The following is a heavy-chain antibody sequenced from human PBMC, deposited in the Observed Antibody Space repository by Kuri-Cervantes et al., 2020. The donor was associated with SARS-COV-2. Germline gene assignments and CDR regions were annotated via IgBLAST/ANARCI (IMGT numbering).Heavy chain of an antibody. J-gene: IGHJ5*02. D-gene: IGHD1-26*01. CDR2: ISSSSYI. Sequence: GGSLRLSCAASGFTFSSYSMNWVRQAPGKGLEWASSISSSSYIYYADSVKGRFTISRDNAKNALYLQMNSLRAEDTAVYYCASEDSGSYFRGRGMFDPWGQGTLVTVSS. CDR1: GFTFSSYS. CDR3: ASEDSGSYFRGRGMFDP. V-gene: IGHV3-21*01.